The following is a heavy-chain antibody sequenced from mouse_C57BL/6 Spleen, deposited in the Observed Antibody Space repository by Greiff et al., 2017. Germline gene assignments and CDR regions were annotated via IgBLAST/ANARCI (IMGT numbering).Heavy chain of an antibody. Sequence: EVQLQQSGPELVKPGASVKISCKASGYSFTGYYMNWVKQSPEKSLEWIGEINPSTGGTTYNQKFKAKATLTVDKSSSTAYMQLKSLTSEDSAVYYCARHWAMDYWGQGTSVTVSS. V-gene: IGHV1-42*01. D-gene: IGHD4-1*01. J-gene: IGHJ4*01. CDR2: INPSTGGT. CDR1: GYSFTGYY. CDR3: ARHWAMDY.